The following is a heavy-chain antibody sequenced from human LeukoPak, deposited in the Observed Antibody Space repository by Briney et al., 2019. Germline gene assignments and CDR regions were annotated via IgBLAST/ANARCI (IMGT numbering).Heavy chain of an antibody. V-gene: IGHV1-69*04. D-gene: IGHD4-11*01. J-gene: IGHJ5*02. Sequence: SVKVSCKASGGTFSSYAISWVRQAPGQGLEWMGRIIPILGIANYAQRFQGRVTITADKSTSTAYMELSSLRSEDTAVYYCAREGTVTTYFWFDPWGQGTLVTVSS. CDR2: IIPILGIA. CDR3: AREGTVTTYFWFDP. CDR1: GGTFSSYA.